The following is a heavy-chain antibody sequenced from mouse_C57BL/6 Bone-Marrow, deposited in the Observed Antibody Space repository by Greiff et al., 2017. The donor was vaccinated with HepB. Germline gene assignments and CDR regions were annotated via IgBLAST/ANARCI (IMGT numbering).Heavy chain of an antibody. V-gene: IGHV2-5*01. CDR2: IWRGGST. CDR1: GFSLTSYG. J-gene: IGHJ1*03. CDR3: ATLYYDYDRGYFDV. D-gene: IGHD2-4*01. Sequence: QVQLKESGPGLVQPSQSLSITCTVSGFSLTSYGVHWVRQSPGKGLEWLGVIWRGGSTDYNAAFMSRLSITKDNSKSQVFFKMNSLQADDTAIYYCATLYYDYDRGYFDVWGTGTTVTVSS.